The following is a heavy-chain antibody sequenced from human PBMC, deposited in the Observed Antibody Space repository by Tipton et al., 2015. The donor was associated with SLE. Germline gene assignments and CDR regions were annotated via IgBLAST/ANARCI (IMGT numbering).Heavy chain of an antibody. CDR2: IWYDGSNK. V-gene: IGHV3-33*01. D-gene: IGHD6-6*01. J-gene: IGHJ6*02. CDR3: ARVYSSSVGAMDV. Sequence: QLVQSGGGVVQPGRSLRLSCAASGFTFSSYGMHWVRQAPGKGLEWVAVIWYDGSNKYYADSVKGRFTISRDNSKNTLYLQMNSLRAEDTAVYYCARVYSSSVGAMDVWGQGTTVTVPS. CDR1: GFTFSSYG.